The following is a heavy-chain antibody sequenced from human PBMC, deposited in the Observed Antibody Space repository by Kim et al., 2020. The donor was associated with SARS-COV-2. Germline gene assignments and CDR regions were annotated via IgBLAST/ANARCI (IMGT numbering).Heavy chain of an antibody. J-gene: IGHJ4*02. CDR2: VHRSGST. CDR1: GGDISDYY. CDR3: ARDLVSVTGYFDY. Sequence: SETLSLTCTVSGGDISDYYWNWIRQAPGKGLEWIGSVHRSGSTSHNPSLESRVTMSVDPSKRQFSLKLTSVTAADTAIYYCARDLVSVTGYFDYWGQGTLVTVSS. D-gene: IGHD6-19*01. V-gene: IGHV4-4*07.